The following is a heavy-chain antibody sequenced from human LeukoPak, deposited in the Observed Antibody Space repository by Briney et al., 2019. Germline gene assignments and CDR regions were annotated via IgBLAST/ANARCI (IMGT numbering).Heavy chain of an antibody. CDR3: ARRSYYYGMDV. V-gene: IGHV4-59*08. CDR1: GGSISSYY. Sequence: SETLSLTCTVSGGSISSYYWSWIRQPPGKGLEWIGYIYYSGSTNYNPSLQRRVTISVDTSKNQFSLKLSSVTAADTAVYYCARRSYYYGMDVWGQGTTVTVSS. J-gene: IGHJ6*02. CDR2: IYYSGST.